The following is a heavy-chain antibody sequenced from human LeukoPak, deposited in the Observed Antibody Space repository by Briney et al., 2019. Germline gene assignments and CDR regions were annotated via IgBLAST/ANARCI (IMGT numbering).Heavy chain of an antibody. J-gene: IGHJ6*03. V-gene: IGHV4-4*07. CDR3: ARSGAYYYDSSGYSYYYYYYMDV. D-gene: IGHD3-22*01. Sequence: SGTLSLTCTVAGGSISSYYWSWIRQPAGKGLEWIGRIYTSGSTNYNPSLKSRVTMSVDTSKNQFSLKLSSVTAADTAVYYCARSGAYYYDSSGYSYYYYYYMDVWDKGTTVTVSS. CDR1: GGSISSYY. CDR2: IYTSGST.